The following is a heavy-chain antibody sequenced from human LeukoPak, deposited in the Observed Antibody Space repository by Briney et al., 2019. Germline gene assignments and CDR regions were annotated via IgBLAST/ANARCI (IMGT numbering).Heavy chain of an antibody. Sequence: GRSLRLSCAASGFTFDDYAMHWVRQAPGKGLEWVSGISWDSGSIGYADSVKGRFTISRDNAKNSLYLQMNSLRAEDTAVYYCARGLYGGNSEGGAFDIWGQGTMVTVSS. CDR2: ISWDSGSI. V-gene: IGHV3-9*01. CDR1: GFTFDDYA. CDR3: ARGLYGGNSEGGAFDI. D-gene: IGHD4-23*01. J-gene: IGHJ3*02.